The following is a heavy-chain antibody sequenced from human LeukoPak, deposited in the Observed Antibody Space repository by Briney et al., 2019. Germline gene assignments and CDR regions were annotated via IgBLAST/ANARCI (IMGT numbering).Heavy chain of an antibody. CDR2: IHHSGST. CDR1: GGSISSYY. D-gene: IGHD3-22*01. V-gene: IGHV4-39*01. J-gene: IGHJ4*02. Sequence: SETLSLTCTVSGGSISSYYWAWIRQPPGKGLEWIATIHHSGSTYYKPSLRSGVTISVDTSRNQFSLKLSSVTVADTAVYYCARLGGYYDPPGYWGQGTLVTVSS. CDR3: ARLGGYYDPPGY.